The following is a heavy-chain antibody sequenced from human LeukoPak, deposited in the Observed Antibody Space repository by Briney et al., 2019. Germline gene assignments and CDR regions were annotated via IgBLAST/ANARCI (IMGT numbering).Heavy chain of an antibody. V-gene: IGHV4-39*07. Sequence: SETLSLTCTVSGGSISSSSYYWGWIRQPPGKGLEWIGSIYYSGSTYYNPSLESRVTISVDTSKNQFSLKLSSVTAADTAVYYCARATHRVVFDYWGQGTLVTVSS. CDR2: IYYSGST. CDR1: GGSISSSSYY. CDR3: ARATHRVVFDY. D-gene: IGHD2-15*01. J-gene: IGHJ4*02.